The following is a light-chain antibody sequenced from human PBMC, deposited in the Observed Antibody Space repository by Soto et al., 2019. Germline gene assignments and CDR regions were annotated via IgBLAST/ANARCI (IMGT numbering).Light chain of an antibody. V-gene: IGKV1-27*01. J-gene: IGKJ5*01. CDR1: QGISNF. Sequence: DIQMTQSPSSLSASVGDRVTITCRASQGISNFLAWYQQKPGKVPKLLISAASTLQSGVPSRFSGSGSGTDFNITITSLQPEDVATYYCQKYSSVITFGQGTRLEIK. CDR2: AAS. CDR3: QKYSSVIT.